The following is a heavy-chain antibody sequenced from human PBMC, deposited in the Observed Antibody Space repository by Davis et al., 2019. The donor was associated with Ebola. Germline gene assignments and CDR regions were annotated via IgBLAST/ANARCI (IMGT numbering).Heavy chain of an antibody. D-gene: IGHD6-6*01. J-gene: IGHJ3*02. V-gene: IGHV3-48*02. CDR1: GFSFSTYW. Sequence: GESLKISCAASGFSFSTYWMSWVRQAPGKGLEWVSYISTSSSPIYYADSVKGRFTISRDNAKSSLYLQMNSLRDEDTAVYYCARDQGAIAARPSAFDMWGQGTMVTVSS. CDR2: ISTSSSPI. CDR3: ARDQGAIAARPSAFDM.